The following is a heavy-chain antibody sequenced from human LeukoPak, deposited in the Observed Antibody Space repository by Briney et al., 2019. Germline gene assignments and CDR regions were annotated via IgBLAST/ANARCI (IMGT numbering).Heavy chain of an antibody. CDR1: GFTFSSYG. CDR3: AKDRGIVGAIRTYYFDY. D-gene: IGHD1-26*01. J-gene: IGHJ4*02. CDR2: IWYDGSNK. Sequence: GGSLRLSCAASGFTFSSYGMHWVRQAPGKGLEWVAVIWYDGSNKYYADSVKGRFTISRDNSKNTLYLQMNSLRAEDTAVYYCAKDRGIVGAIRTYYFDYWGQGTLVTVSS. V-gene: IGHV3-33*06.